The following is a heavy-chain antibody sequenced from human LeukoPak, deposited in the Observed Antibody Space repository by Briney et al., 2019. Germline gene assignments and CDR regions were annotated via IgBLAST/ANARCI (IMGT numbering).Heavy chain of an antibody. CDR2: ISGSGSGSAGNT. J-gene: IGHJ4*02. V-gene: IGHV3-23*01. CDR3: NYDFWSGYNRLGY. D-gene: IGHD3-3*01. Sequence: GGSLRLSCAASGFTFSSYAVSWVRQAPGKGLEWVSTISGSGSGSAGNTYYADSVKGRFTISRDNSKNTLYLQMNSLRAEDTAIYYCNYDFWSGYNRLGYWGQGTLVTVSS. CDR1: GFTFSSYA.